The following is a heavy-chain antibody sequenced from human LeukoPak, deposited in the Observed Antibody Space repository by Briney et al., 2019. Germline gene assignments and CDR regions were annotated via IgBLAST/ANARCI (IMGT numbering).Heavy chain of an antibody. Sequence: GSLRLSCAASGFTFSSYGMSWIRQPPGKGLEWIGEINHSGSTNYNPSLKSRVTISVDTSKNQFSLKLSSVTAADTAVYYCARGRTKYSSGRNYFDYWGQGTLVTVSS. D-gene: IGHD6-19*01. V-gene: IGHV4-34*01. CDR1: GFTFSSYG. CDR2: INHSGST. J-gene: IGHJ4*02. CDR3: ARGRTKYSSGRNYFDY.